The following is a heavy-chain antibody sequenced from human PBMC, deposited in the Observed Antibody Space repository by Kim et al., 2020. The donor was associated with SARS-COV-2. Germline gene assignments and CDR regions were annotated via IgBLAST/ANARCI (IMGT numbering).Heavy chain of an antibody. Sequence: GGSLRLSCAASGFTFDDYAMHWVRQAPGKGLEWVSGISWNSGSIGYADSVKGRFTISRDNVKNSLYLQMNSLRAEDTALYYCAKGQYYYDSSGYPNAFDIWGQGTMVTVSS. D-gene: IGHD3-22*01. CDR1: GFTFDDYA. V-gene: IGHV3-9*01. CDR3: AKGQYYYDSSGYPNAFDI. CDR2: ISWNSGSI. J-gene: IGHJ3*02.